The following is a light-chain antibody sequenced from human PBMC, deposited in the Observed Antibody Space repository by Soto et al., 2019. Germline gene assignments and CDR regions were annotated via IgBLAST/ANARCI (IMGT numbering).Light chain of an antibody. Sequence: EIVLTQSPATLSSFPGDRVTLSCRASQSVSSNYLAWYQQKPGQAPRLLIYGASSRATGIPDRFSGSGSGTDFTLTISRLEPEDFAVYYCQQYYGSPGVTFGQGTRLEI. CDR3: QQYYGSPGVT. V-gene: IGKV3-20*01. CDR1: QSVSSNY. CDR2: GAS. J-gene: IGKJ5*01.